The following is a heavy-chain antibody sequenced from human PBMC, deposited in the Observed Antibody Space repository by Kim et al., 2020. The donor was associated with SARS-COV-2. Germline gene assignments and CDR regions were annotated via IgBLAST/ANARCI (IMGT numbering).Heavy chain of an antibody. Sequence: GGSLRLSCAASGFTFSSYGMHWVRQAPGKGLEWVAVIWYDGSNKYYADSVKGRFTISRDNSKNTLYLQMNSLRAEDTAVYYCARGFKAVAGTDDAFDIWGQGTMVTVSS. CDR2: IWYDGSNK. V-gene: IGHV3-33*01. D-gene: IGHD6-19*01. CDR3: ARGFKAVAGTDDAFDI. CDR1: GFTFSSYG. J-gene: IGHJ3*02.